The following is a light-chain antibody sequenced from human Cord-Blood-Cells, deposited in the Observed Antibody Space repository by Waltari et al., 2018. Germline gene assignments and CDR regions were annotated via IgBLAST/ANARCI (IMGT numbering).Light chain of an antibody. J-gene: IGLJ2*01. CDR3: SSYTSSSTA. Sequence: QSALTQPASVSGSPGQSITISCTGTSSDVGGYNYVSCYQQHPCKAPKLMLYDVSNRHSGVSNLFSGSRSGNTASLTISGLQAEDEAYYYCSSYTSSSTAFGGGTKLTVL. CDR1: SSDVGGYNY. V-gene: IGLV2-14*01. CDR2: DVS.